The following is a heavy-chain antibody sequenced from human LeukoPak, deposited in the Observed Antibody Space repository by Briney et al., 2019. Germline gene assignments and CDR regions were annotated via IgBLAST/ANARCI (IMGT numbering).Heavy chain of an antibody. CDR1: GFTFSSYG. V-gene: IGHV3-30*18. D-gene: IGHD6-13*01. J-gene: IGHJ4*02. CDR3: AKEGAAAHFGY. CDR2: ISYDGSNK. Sequence: GGSLRLSCAASGFTFSSYGMHWVRQAPGKGLEWVAVISYDGSNKYYADSVKGRFTISRDNSKNTLYLQMNSLRAEDTAVYYCAKEGAAAHFGYWGQGTLVTVSS.